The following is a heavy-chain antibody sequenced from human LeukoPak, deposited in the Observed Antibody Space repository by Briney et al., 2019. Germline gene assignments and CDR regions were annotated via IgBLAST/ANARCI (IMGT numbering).Heavy chain of an antibody. D-gene: IGHD2-15*01. CDR1: GGSISSSSYY. J-gene: IGHJ4*02. CDR3: ASGGGDIVVVVAAIQY. Sequence: PSETLSLTCTVSGGSISSSSYYWGWIRQPPGKGLEWIGSIYYSGSTYYNPSLKSRVTISVDTSKNQFSLKLSSVTAADTAVYYCASGGGDIVVVVAAIQYWGQGTLVTVSS. V-gene: IGHV4-39*07. CDR2: IYYSGST.